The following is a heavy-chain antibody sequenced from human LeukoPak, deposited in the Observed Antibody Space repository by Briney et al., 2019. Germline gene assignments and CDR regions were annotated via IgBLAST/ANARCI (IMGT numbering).Heavy chain of an antibody. V-gene: IGHV3-23*01. Sequence: GGSLRLSCAASGFTFSSYAMSWVRQAPGEGLVCVSAISGSGGSTYYADSVKGRFTISRDNSKNTLYLQMNSLRAEDTAVYYCARDPGDYGDYVSGWFDPWGQGTLVTVSS. D-gene: IGHD4-17*01. J-gene: IGHJ5*02. CDR2: ISGSGGST. CDR3: ARDPGDYGDYVSGWFDP. CDR1: GFTFSSYA.